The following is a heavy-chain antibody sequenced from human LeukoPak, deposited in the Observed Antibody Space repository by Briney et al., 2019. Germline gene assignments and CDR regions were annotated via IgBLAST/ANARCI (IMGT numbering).Heavy chain of an antibody. Sequence: SETLSLTCTVSGGSISSSSYYWGWIRQPPGKGLEWIGSIYYSGSTYYNPSLKSRVTISVDTSKNQFSLKLSSVTAADTAVYYCARGSGYDCDYWGQGTLVTVSS. D-gene: IGHD5-12*01. CDR1: GGSISSSSYY. V-gene: IGHV4-39*07. CDR2: IYYSGST. CDR3: ARGSGYDCDY. J-gene: IGHJ4*02.